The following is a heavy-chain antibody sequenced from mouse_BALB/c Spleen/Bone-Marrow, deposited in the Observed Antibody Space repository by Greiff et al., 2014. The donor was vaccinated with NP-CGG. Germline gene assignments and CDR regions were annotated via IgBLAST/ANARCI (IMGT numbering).Heavy chain of an antibody. CDR2: IDPANGNT. D-gene: IGHD5-5*01. V-gene: IGHV14-3*02. CDR3: SRGYYDYLFALDY. CDR1: GFNIKDTY. J-gene: IGHJ4*01. Sequence: VQLKQSGAELVKPGASVKLSCTASGFNIKDTYIYWVKQRPEQGLEWVGRIDPANGNTKYDPKFQGKATIAADTSSNTACLQLSSLTSEDTAVYYCSRGYYDYLFALDYWGHGTSVTVSS.